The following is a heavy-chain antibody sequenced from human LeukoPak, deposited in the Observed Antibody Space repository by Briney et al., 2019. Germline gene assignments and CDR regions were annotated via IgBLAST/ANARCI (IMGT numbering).Heavy chain of an antibody. D-gene: IGHD3-10*01. J-gene: IGHJ4*02. Sequence: NPSETLSLTCTVSGGSISSSSYYWGWIRQPPGKGLEWIGSIYYSGSTYYNPSLKSRVTISVDTSKNQFSLKLSSVTAADTAVYYCARGRGYYYGSGSPYWGQGTLVTVSS. CDR2: IYYSGST. V-gene: IGHV4-39*07. CDR1: GGSISSSSYY. CDR3: ARGRGYYYGSGSPY.